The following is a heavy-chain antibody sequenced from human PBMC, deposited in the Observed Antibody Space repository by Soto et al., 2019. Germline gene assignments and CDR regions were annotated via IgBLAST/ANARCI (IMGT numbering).Heavy chain of an antibody. Sequence: SVNVSCKASGGTLSSYAISWVRQAPGQGLEWMGGIIPIFGKANYAQKFQGRVTITADESTSTAYMELSSLRSEDTAVYYCARIRGRSSSWYYFDYWGQGTLVTVSS. D-gene: IGHD6-13*01. CDR2: IIPIFGKA. CDR1: GGTLSSYA. J-gene: IGHJ4*02. V-gene: IGHV1-69*13. CDR3: ARIRGRSSSWYYFDY.